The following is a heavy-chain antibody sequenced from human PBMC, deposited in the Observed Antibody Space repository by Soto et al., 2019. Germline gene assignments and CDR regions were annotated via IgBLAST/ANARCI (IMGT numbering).Heavy chain of an antibody. CDR3: ARGGVSTRTFDY. CDR1: GYNLGGYW. Sequence: GQSEKSSCKGCGYNLGGYWSAWVHQMTGKGLELMGIIYPSDSDTRYRPSFQGQVTISADKSISSAYLQWSSLRASDTAMYYCARGGVSTRTFDYWGQGTPVTVSS. D-gene: IGHD3-3*01. V-gene: IGHV5-51*07. CDR2: IYPSDSDT. J-gene: IGHJ4*02.